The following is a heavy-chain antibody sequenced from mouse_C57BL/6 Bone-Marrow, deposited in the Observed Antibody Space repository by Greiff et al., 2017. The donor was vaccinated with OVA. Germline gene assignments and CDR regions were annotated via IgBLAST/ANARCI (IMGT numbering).Heavy chain of an antibody. CDR1: GYTFTSYG. J-gene: IGHJ2*01. V-gene: IGHV1-81*01. Sequence: QVQLQQSGAELARPGASVKLSCKASGYTFTSYGISWVKQRTGQGLEWIGEIYPRSGNTYYNEKFKGKATLTADKSSSTAYMELRSLTSEDSAVYFCARSEDLCYYYGFFDYWGQGTTLTVSS. CDR3: ARSEDLCYYYGFFDY. D-gene: IGHD1-1*01. CDR2: IYPRSGNT.